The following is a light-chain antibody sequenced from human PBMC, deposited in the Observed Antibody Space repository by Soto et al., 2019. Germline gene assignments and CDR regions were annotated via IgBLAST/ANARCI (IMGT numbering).Light chain of an antibody. CDR2: KAS. J-gene: IGKJ1*01. CDR1: QSISSW. Sequence: DIRMTQSPSTLSASVEDRVTITCRASQSISSWLAWYQQKPGKAPKLLIYKASSLESGVPSRFSGSGSGTEFTLTISSLQPDDFATYYCQQYNSYPVTFGQGTKVEIK. CDR3: QQYNSYPVT. V-gene: IGKV1-5*03.